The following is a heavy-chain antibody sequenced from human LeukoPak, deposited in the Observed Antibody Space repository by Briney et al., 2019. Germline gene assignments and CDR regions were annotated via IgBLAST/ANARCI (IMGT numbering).Heavy chain of an antibody. CDR3: AREGVLLWFGESSFDY. Sequence: GGPLRLSCAASGFTFSSYWMSWVRQAPGKGLEWVANIKQDGSEKYYVDSVKGRFTISRDNAKNSLYLQMNSLRAEDTAVYYCAREGVLLWFGESSFDYWGQGTLVTVSS. CDR1: GFTFSSYW. J-gene: IGHJ4*02. CDR2: IKQDGSEK. V-gene: IGHV3-7*01. D-gene: IGHD3-10*01.